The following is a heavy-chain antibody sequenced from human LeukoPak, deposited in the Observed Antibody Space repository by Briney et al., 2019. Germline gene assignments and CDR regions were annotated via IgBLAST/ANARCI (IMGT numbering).Heavy chain of an antibody. V-gene: IGHV3-11*01. J-gene: IGHJ1*01. CDR1: GFTFSDYY. CDR2: ISSSGSTI. D-gene: IGHD1-26*01. CDR3: ARVPFRGATTFWYFQH. Sequence: GGSLRLSCAASGFTFSDYYMSWIRQAPGKGLEWVSYISSSGSTIYYADSVKGRSTISRDNAKNSLYLQMNSLRAENTAVYYCARVPFRGATTFWYFQHWGQGTLVTVSS.